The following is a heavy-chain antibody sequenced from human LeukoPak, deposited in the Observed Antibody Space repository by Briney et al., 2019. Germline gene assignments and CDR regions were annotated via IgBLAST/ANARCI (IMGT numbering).Heavy chain of an antibody. CDR2: ISSSSSYI. V-gene: IGHV3-21*01. CDR3: ARIVFPGEEVAYFDY. D-gene: IGHD3-10*01. J-gene: IGHJ4*02. CDR1: GFTFSSYS. Sequence: GGSLRLSCAASGFTFSSYSMNWVRQAPGKGLEWVSSISSSSSYIYYADSVKGRFTISRDNAKNSLYLQMNSLRAEDTAVYYCARIVFPGEEVAYFDYWGQGTLVTVFS.